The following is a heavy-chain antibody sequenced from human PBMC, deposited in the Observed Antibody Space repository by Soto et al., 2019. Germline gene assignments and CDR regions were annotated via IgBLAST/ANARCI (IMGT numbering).Heavy chain of an antibody. D-gene: IGHD5-12*01. V-gene: IGHV5-51*01. J-gene: IGHJ6*02. CDR2: IYPGDSDP. CDR3: ARHWVVATIEGYYYYVMDV. Sequence: GESLKISCKGSGYNFPNYWIGWVRQMPGKGLEWMGVIYPGDSDPRYSPSFQGQVTISADKSISTAYLQWSSLKASDTATYYCARHWVVATIEGYYYYVMDVWGQGTTVTVSS. CDR1: GYNFPNYW.